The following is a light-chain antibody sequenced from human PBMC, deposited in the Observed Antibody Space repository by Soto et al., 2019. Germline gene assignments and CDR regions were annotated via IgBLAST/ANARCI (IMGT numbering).Light chain of an antibody. V-gene: IGLV2-14*01. J-gene: IGLJ2*01. CDR1: SSDVGGYDY. CDR3: TSYTSSHTVL. Sequence: QSVLTQPASVSGSPGQSITISCTGTSSDVGGYDYVSWYQQHPGKVHKLMIYEVSIRPSGFSSHFSASKSGNTATLTSSGLQAEDEADYYCTSYTSSHTVLFGGGTKVTVL. CDR2: EVS.